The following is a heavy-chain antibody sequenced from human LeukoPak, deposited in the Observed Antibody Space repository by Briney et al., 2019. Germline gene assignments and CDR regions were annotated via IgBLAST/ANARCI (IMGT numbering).Heavy chain of an antibody. CDR2: MQSSGNS. CDR1: GDPISTYH. D-gene: IGHD5-18*01. CDR3: ARDKQHSYGRYFDH. Sequence: SETVSLTCSVSGDPISTYHWNWIRKSPGKVLEWIGYMQSSGNSNYNPALRSRVTMFVDTSKNQVALILNSVTAADTAVYYCARDKQHSYGRYFDHWGQGALVTVSS. J-gene: IGHJ4*02. V-gene: IGHV4-59*01.